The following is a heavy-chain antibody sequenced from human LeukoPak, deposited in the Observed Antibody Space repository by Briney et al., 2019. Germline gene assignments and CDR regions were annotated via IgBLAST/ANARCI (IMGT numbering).Heavy chain of an antibody. CDR3: ARQGGDYSTSYFDH. Sequence: SEPLSLTCTVSGGSISSFYWSWLQQPPGKGLEGFGNIYTSGTTNYNPSLKSRFTISIDTSKKKFSLNLSSVTAADTAVYYCARQGGDYSTSYFDHWGQGTLVTVSS. V-gene: IGHV4-4*09. CDR2: IYTSGTT. D-gene: IGHD2/OR15-2a*01. CDR1: GGSISSFY. J-gene: IGHJ4*02.